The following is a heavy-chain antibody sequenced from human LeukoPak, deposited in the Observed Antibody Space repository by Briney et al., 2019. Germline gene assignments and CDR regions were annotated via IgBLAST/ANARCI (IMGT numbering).Heavy chain of an antibody. CDR2: ISGITT. CDR3: ARPNYYYDSTGSLTFFDY. Sequence: RTGGSLRLSCAASGFTFNNYAMSWVRQAPGKGLEWVSGISGITTYYADSVKGRFTISRDNSKNTLYLQMNSLRAEDTAVYYCARPNYYYDSTGSLTFFDYWGQGTLVTVSS. J-gene: IGHJ4*02. CDR1: GFTFNNYA. D-gene: IGHD3-22*01. V-gene: IGHV3-23*01.